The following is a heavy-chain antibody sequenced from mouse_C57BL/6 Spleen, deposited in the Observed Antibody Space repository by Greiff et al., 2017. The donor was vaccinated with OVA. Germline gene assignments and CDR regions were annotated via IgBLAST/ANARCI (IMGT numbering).Heavy chain of an antibody. CDR2: INYDGSST. J-gene: IGHJ2*01. CDR1: GFTFSDYY. CDR3: ARLTTVVADYFDY. Sequence: DVKLVESEGGLVQPGSSMKLSCTASGFTFSDYYMAWVRQVPEKGLEWVANINYDGSSTYYLDSLKSRFIISRDNAKNILYLQMSSLKSEDTATYYCARLTTVVADYFDYWGKGTTLTVSS. V-gene: IGHV5-16*01. D-gene: IGHD1-1*01.